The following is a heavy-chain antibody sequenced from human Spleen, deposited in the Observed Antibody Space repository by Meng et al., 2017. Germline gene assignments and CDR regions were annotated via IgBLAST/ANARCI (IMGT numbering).Heavy chain of an antibody. CDR3: ARGPTTMAHDFDY. Sequence: QVQPQEARPGLVNPPPTLSPPCTVSGGSISSGGYYLSWIRQHPGKGLEWIGYIYYSGSTYYNPSLKNRVTISVDTSQNNLSLKLSSVTAADSAVYYCARGPTTMAHDFDYWGQGTLVTVSS. CDR1: GGSISSGGYY. CDR2: IYYSGST. D-gene: IGHD4-11*01. V-gene: IGHV4-31*03. J-gene: IGHJ4*02.